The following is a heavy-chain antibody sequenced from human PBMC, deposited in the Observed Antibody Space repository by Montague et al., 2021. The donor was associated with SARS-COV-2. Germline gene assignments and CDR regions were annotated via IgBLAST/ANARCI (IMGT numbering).Heavy chain of an antibody. V-gene: IGHV4-30-4*08. CDR3: ARAFEWLSITRYWYFDL. Sequence: TLSLTCTVSGGSISSGDYYWSWIRQPPGKGLEWIGNIYYSGSTYYNPSLKSRVTISVDTSKNQFSLKLSSVTAADTAVYYCARAFEWLSITRYWYFDLWGRGTLVTVSS. J-gene: IGHJ2*01. CDR1: GGSISSGDYY. D-gene: IGHD3-9*01. CDR2: IYYSGST.